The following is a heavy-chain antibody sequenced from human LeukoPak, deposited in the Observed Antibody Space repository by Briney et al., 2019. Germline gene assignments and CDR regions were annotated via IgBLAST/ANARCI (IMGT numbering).Heavy chain of an antibody. CDR1: GYSINSGYT. CDR3: ARHLAMVRGAFDI. D-gene: IGHD3-10*01. CDR2: IYYSGST. Sequence: SETLSLTCTVSGYSINSGYTWGWIRPPPGKGLEWIGYIYYSGSTNYNPSLKSRVTISVDTSKNQFSLKLSSVTAADTAVYYCARHLAMVRGAFDIWGQGTMVTVSS. J-gene: IGHJ3*02. V-gene: IGHV4-61*01.